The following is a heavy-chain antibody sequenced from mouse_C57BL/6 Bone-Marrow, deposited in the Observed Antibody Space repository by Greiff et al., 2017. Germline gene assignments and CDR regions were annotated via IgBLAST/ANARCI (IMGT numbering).Heavy chain of an antibody. D-gene: IGHD2-1*01. Sequence: EVQVVESGGGLVKPGGSLKLSCAASGFTFSSYAMSWVRQTPEKRLEWVATISDGGSYTYYPDNVKGRFTISRDNAKNNLYLQRSHLKSEDTAMYYCATIYGNYEGFAYWGQGTLVTVSA. J-gene: IGHJ3*01. CDR2: ISDGGSYT. CDR3: ATIYGNYEGFAY. CDR1: GFTFSSYA. V-gene: IGHV5-4*01.